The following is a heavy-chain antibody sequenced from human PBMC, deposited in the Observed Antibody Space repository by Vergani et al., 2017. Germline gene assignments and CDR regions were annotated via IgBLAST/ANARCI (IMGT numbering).Heavy chain of an antibody. J-gene: IGHJ2*01. CDR3: VKGYSSSWGYFDL. CDR1: GFTFSSYA. D-gene: IGHD6-13*01. Sequence: EVQLVESGGGLVQPGGSLRLSCSASGFTFSSYAMHWVRQAPGKGLEYVSAISSNGGSTYYADSVKGRFTISRDNSKNTLYLQMSSLRAEDTAVYYCVKGYSSSWGYFDLWGRGTLVTVSS. CDR2: ISSNGGST. V-gene: IGHV3-64D*06.